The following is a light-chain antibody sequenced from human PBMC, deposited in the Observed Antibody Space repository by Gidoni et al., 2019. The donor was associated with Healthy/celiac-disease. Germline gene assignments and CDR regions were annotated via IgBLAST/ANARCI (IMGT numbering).Light chain of an antibody. Sequence: QSALTQPASVSGSPGQSTTISCTGTSSDVGGYNYVSWYQQHPGKAPKLMIYDVSNRPSGVSNRFSGSKSGNTASLTISVLQAEDEADYYCSSYTSSSTPPYVFGTGTKVTVL. J-gene: IGLJ1*01. CDR3: SSYTSSSTPPYV. CDR1: SSDVGGYNY. CDR2: DVS. V-gene: IGLV2-14*03.